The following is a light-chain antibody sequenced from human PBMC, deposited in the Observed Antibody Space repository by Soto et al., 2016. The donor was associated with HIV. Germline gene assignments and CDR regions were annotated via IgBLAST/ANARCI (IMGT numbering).Light chain of an antibody. CDR3: NSRDISGNQLL. CDR2: GKS. J-gene: IGLJ2*01. V-gene: IGLV3-19*01. Sequence: SSELIQEPVVSVALGQTVRITCQGDSFRNYYASWYQQKPGQAPLLVISGKSKRPSGIPDRFSSSTSGNIASLTIIGAQAEDEADYYCNSRDISGNQLLFGGGTKVTVL. CDR1: SFRNYY.